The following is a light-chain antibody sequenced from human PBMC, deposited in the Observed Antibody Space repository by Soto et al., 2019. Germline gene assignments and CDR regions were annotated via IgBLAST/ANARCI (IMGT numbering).Light chain of an antibody. V-gene: IGLV2-14*01. CDR3: SSYTSSSTYV. Sequence: QSVLTQPASVSGSPGQSIAISCTGTSSDIGGYNSVSWYQQHPGKAPKLMIYNVSNRPSGVSDRFSGSKSGNTASLTISGLQAEDEADYYCSSYTSSSTYVFGTGTKVTXL. CDR2: NVS. J-gene: IGLJ1*01. CDR1: SSDIGGYNS.